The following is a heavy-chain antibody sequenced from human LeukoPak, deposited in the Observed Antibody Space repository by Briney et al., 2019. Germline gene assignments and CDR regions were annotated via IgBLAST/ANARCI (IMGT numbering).Heavy chain of an antibody. CDR2: ISAYNGNT. J-gene: IGHJ4*02. Sequence: ASVKVSCKASGHTFTSYGISWVRQAPGQGLEWMGWISAYNGNTNYAQKLQGRVTMTTDTSTSTAYMELRSLRSDDTAVYYCARDADYYDSSGYYFHWGQGTLVTVSS. D-gene: IGHD3-22*01. V-gene: IGHV1-18*01. CDR1: GHTFTSYG. CDR3: ARDADYYDSSGYYFH.